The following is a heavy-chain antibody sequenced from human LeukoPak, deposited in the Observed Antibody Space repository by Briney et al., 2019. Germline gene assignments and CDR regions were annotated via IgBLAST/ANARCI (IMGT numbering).Heavy chain of an antibody. J-gene: IGHJ3*02. CDR3: ASPTTLYNWKGVDAFDI. CDR2: IKQDGSEK. CDR1: GFTFSSYG. Sequence: GGSLRLSCAASGFTFSSYGMSWVRQAPGKGLEWVANIKQDGSEKYYVDSVKGRFTISRDNAKNSLYLQMNSLRAEDTAVYYCASPTTLYNWKGVDAFDIWGQGTMVTVSS. V-gene: IGHV3-7*01. D-gene: IGHD1-20*01.